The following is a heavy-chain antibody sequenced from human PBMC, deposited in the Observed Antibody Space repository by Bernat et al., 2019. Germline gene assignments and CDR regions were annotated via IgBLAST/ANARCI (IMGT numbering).Heavy chain of an antibody. CDR2: IHYSGST. V-gene: IGHV4-59*08. J-gene: IGHJ4*02. CDR3: ARGSGREGYT. D-gene: IGHD5-24*01. Sequence: QVQLQESGPGLVKTSETLSLTCSVSGGSISPYYWSWIRQPPGRGLEWIGYIHYSGSTNYNPSLKSRVTMSVDTSKNQFSLRLSSVTAADTAVYSCARGSGREGYTWGQGTLVTVSS. CDR1: GGSISPYY.